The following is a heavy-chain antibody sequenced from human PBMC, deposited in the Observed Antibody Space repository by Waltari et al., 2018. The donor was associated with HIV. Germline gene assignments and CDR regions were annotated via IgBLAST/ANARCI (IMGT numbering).Heavy chain of an antibody. CDR2: IKTNPGNP. Sequence: QVQLVQSGSELKKPGASVKVSCKASGYTFTSYAMNWVRQAPGQGLEWMGGIKTNPGNPTYAQGFTGRFVFSLDTSVSTAYLQISSLKAEDTAVYYCARAGIAVAGTLGDAFDIWGQGTMVTVSS. J-gene: IGHJ3*02. D-gene: IGHD6-19*01. V-gene: IGHV7-4-1*02. CDR1: GYTFTSYA. CDR3: ARAGIAVAGTLGDAFDI.